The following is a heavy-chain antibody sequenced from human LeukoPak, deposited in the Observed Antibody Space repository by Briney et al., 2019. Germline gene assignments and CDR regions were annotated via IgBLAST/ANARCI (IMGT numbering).Heavy chain of an antibody. V-gene: IGHV3-20*04. CDR1: GFTFDDYG. CDR3: ARVVQSTDSSGFYLPEYFQH. Sequence: RPGGSLRLSCAASGFTFDDYGMSWVRQAPGKGLEWVAGINWNGGSTGYADSVKGRFTISRDNANNSLYLQMNSLRAEDTALYYCARVVQSTDSSGFYLPEYFQHWGQGTLVTVSS. J-gene: IGHJ1*01. CDR2: INWNGGST. D-gene: IGHD3-22*01.